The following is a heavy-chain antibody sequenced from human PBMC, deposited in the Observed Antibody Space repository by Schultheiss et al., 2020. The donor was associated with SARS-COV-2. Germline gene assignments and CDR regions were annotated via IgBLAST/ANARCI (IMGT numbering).Heavy chain of an antibody. V-gene: IGHV1-18*01. Sequence: ASVKVSCKASGYTFTSYGISWVRQAPGQGLEWMGWISAYNGNTNYAQKLQGRVTMTTDTSTSTAYMELSSLRSEDTAVYYCARPAAKNYYFDYWGQGTLVTVSS. J-gene: IGHJ4*02. CDR3: ARPAAKNYYFDY. D-gene: IGHD6-13*01. CDR1: GYTFTSYG. CDR2: ISAYNGNT.